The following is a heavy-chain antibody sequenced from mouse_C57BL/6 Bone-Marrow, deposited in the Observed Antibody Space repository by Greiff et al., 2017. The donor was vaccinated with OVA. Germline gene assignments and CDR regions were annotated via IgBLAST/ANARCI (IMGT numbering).Heavy chain of an antibody. CDR1: GYTFTSYW. CDR2: IYPGSGST. Sequence: VQLQQPGAELVKPGASVKMSCKASGYTFTSYWITWVKQRPGQGLEWIGDIYPGSGSTNYNEKFKSKATLTVDTSSSTAYMQRSSLTSEDSAVYYCARRYYGSSWYFDAWGTGTTVTGSS. J-gene: IGHJ1*03. D-gene: IGHD1-1*01. CDR3: ARRYYGSSWYFDA. V-gene: IGHV1-55*01.